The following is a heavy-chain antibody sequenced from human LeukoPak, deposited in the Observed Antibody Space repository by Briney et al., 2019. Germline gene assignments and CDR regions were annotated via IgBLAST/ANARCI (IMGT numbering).Heavy chain of an antibody. CDR3: VRWHILTGSQLDY. V-gene: IGHV4-34*01. CDR2: INHSGST. D-gene: IGHD3-9*01. CDR1: GGSFSGYY. Sequence: PSETLSLTCAVYGGSFSGYYWSWIRQPPGKGLEWIGEINHSGSTNYNPSLKSRVTISVDTSKDQFSLKLSSVTAADTAVYYCVRWHILTGSQLDYWGQGTLVTVSS. J-gene: IGHJ4*02.